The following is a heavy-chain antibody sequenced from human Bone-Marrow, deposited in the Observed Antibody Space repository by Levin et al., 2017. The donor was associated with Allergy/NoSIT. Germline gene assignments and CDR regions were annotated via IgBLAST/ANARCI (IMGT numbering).Heavy chain of an antibody. D-gene: IGHD2-15*01. CDR3: AKRRGVVVAATSFDY. CDR2: ISGSGGST. CDR1: GFTFSSYA. V-gene: IGHV3-23*01. J-gene: IGHJ4*02. Sequence: GESLKISCAASGFTFSSYAMSWVRQAPGKGLEWVSAISGSGGSTYYADSVKGRFTISRDNSKNTLYLQMNSLRAEDTAVYYCAKRRGVVVAATSFDYWGQGTLVTVSS.